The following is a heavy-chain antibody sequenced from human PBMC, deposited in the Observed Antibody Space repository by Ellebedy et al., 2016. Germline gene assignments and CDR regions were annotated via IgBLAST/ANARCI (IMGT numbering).Heavy chain of an antibody. J-gene: IGHJ4*02. CDR3: ARGLRPLDY. V-gene: IGHV3-23*01. CDR2: ISGRGNVT. CDR1: GFTFSSYS. Sequence: GGSLRLSCAASGFTFSSYSMNWVRQTPGKGLQWVSAISGRGNVTYYADSVKGRFTIFSDISTSTVSLQMNDLRVEDTAKYFCARGLRPLDYWGQGTQVTVS.